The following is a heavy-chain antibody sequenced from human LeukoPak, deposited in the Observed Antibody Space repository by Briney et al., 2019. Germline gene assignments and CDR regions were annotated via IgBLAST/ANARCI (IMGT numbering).Heavy chain of an antibody. D-gene: IGHD6-6*01. CDR1: GYTFTSYA. J-gene: IGHJ4*02. CDR3: ARDQYSSSSEGPFDY. V-gene: IGHV1-3*01. CDR2: INAGNGNT. Sequence: ASVKVSCKASGYTFTSYAMHWVRQAPGQRLEWMGWINAGNGNTKYSQKFQGRVTITRDTSASTAYMELSSLRSEDTAVYYCARDQYSSSSEGPFDYWGQGTLVTVSS.